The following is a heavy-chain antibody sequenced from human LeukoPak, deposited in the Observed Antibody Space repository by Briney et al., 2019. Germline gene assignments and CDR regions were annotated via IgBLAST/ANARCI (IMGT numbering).Heavy chain of an antibody. CDR2: ISSSGGST. CDR3: AKDLADTVTTFDY. Sequence: GGSLRPSCAASGFTFSSYAMSWVRQAPGKGLEWVSGISSSGGSTDYGDSVKGRLTISRDNSKNTLYLQMDSLRAEDTALYYCAKDLADTVTTFDYWGQGTLATVSS. J-gene: IGHJ4*02. CDR1: GFTFSSYA. D-gene: IGHD4-17*01. V-gene: IGHV3-23*01.